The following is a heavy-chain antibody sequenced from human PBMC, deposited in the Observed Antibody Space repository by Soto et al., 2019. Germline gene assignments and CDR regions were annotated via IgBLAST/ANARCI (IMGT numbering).Heavy chain of an antibody. CDR1: GYSFTSYW. D-gene: IGHD6-13*01. V-gene: IGHV5-10-1*01. CDR3: ASAYSSSPVRGAFDI. Sequence: GESVKISCXGSGYSFTSYWISWVRQMPGKGLEWMGRIDPSDSYTNYSPSFQGHVTISADKSISTAYLQWSSLKASDTAMYYCASAYSSSPVRGAFDIWGQGTMVTVSS. CDR2: IDPSDSYT. J-gene: IGHJ3*02.